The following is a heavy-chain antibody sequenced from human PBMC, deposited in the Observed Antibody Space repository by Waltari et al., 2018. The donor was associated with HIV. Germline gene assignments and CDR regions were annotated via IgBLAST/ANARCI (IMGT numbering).Heavy chain of an antibody. Sequence: QVQLQQWGAGLLKPSETLSLTCAVYGGSFSGYYWSWIRQPPGKGLEWIGEINHSGSTNYNPSLKSRVTISVDTSKNQFSLKLSSVTAADTAVYYCARGDGWSGSGSHSYYYYGMDVWGQGTTVTVSS. CDR1: GGSFSGYY. V-gene: IGHV4-34*01. CDR2: INHSGST. J-gene: IGHJ6*02. D-gene: IGHD3-10*01. CDR3: ARGDGWSGSGSHSYYYYGMDV.